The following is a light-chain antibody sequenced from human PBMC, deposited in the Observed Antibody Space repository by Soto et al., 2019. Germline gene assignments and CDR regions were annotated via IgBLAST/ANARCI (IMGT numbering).Light chain of an antibody. Sequence: QSVLTQPPSVSAAPGQMVTISCSGSSSSIGSNYVSWYRQVPGTAPKLLIYENNKRPSGIPDRFSGSKSGTSATLGIAGLQTGDEADYYCGTWDSSLSVYVFGSGTKVTVL. CDR3: GTWDSSLSVYV. CDR2: ENN. CDR1: SSSIGSNY. J-gene: IGLJ1*01. V-gene: IGLV1-51*01.